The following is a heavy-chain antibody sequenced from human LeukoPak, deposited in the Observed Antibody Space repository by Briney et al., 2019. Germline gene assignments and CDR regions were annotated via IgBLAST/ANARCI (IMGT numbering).Heavy chain of an antibody. Sequence: SETLSLTCAVSGGSINSTYWWNWVRQPPGKGLEWIGEIFHTGVTNYNSSLKSRVTIPVDTSKNQFSLKLSSVTAADTAVYYCARPRGYSYGYLIDYWGQGTLVTVSS. J-gene: IGHJ4*02. CDR2: IFHTGVT. CDR3: ARPRGYSYGYLIDY. D-gene: IGHD5-18*01. CDR1: GGSINSTYW. V-gene: IGHV4-4*02.